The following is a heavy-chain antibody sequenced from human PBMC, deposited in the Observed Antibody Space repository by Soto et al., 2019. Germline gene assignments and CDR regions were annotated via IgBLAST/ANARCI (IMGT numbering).Heavy chain of an antibody. J-gene: IGHJ6*02. D-gene: IGHD3-9*01. CDR2: IYYSGST. V-gene: IGHV4-30-4*08. CDR3: ARDHYVYDILTGYGYYYGMDV. CDR1: GTSFGTYY. Sequence: SETLSLTCAVSGTSFGTYYWSWIRQPPGKGLEWIGYIYYSGSTYYNPSLKSRVTISVDTSKNQFSLKLSSVTAADTAVYYCARDHYVYDILTGYGYYYGMDVWGQGTTVTVSS.